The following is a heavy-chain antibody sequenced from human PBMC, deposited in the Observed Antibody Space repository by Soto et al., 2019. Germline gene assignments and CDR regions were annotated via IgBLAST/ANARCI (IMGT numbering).Heavy chain of an antibody. J-gene: IGHJ4*02. D-gene: IGHD3-3*01. CDR1: GDSVSSNSAA. V-gene: IGHV6-1*01. CDR3: ARGQYLECDY. Sequence: SQTRSLTCVISGDSVSSNSAAWNWIRQSPSRGLEWLGRTYYRSKWYSEHEASVKSRITINPDTSKNQFSLQLNSVTPEDTAVYYCARGQYLECDYWGQGNRVTVSS. CDR2: TYYRSKWYS.